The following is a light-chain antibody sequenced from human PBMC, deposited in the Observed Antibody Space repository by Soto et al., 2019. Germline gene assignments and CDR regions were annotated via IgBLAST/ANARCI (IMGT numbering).Light chain of an antibody. J-gene: IGKJ1*01. V-gene: IGKV3-20*01. CDR2: GAS. CDR3: QQYGSSPWT. CDR1: QSVSSSY. Sequence: EIVLTQYQGTLSLSPGERATLSCRASQSVSSSYLAWYQQKPGQAPRLLIYGASNRATDTPDRFSGSGSGADFSLTISRLEPEDFAVYYCQQYGSSPWTFGQGTKVDIK.